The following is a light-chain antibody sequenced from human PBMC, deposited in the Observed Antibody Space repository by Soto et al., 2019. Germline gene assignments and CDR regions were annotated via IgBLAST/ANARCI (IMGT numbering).Light chain of an antibody. CDR3: HHYGGSQYT. J-gene: IGKJ2*01. CDR1: QTVGSSL. Sequence: EIVLTQSPGTLSLSPGDGATLSCRASQTVGSSLLGWYQQKPGQAPRLIMYGASNRATGIPDRFTGRGSGTDFTLTISSLDPEDFAVYYCHHYGGSQYTFGQGTKLEI. V-gene: IGKV3-20*01. CDR2: GAS.